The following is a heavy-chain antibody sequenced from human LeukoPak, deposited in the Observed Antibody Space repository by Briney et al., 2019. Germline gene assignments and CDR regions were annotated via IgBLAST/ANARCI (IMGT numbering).Heavy chain of an antibody. CDR3: ARETDSAFDI. V-gene: IGHV3-48*01. CDR1: GFTISNYR. Sequence: GGSLRLSCVASGFTISNYRMNWVRQAPGKGLEWVSNISSSSSSIFYADSVKGRFTISRDNAKNSLDLQMNSLRAEDTAVYYCARETDSAFDIWGQGTMVTVSS. J-gene: IGHJ3*02. CDR2: ISSSSSSI.